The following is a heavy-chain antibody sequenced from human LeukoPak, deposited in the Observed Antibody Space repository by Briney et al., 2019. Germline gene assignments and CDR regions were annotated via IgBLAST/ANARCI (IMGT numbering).Heavy chain of an antibody. D-gene: IGHD3-10*01. CDR1: GFTFDDYA. V-gene: IGHV3-9*01. CDR3: AKDPAPHYGSGSYGYVQH. J-gene: IGHJ1*01. CDR2: ISWNSGSI. Sequence: GGSLRLSCAASGFTFDDYAMHWVRQAPGKGLEWVSGISWNSGSIGYADSVKGRFTISRDNAKNSLYLQMNSLRAEDTALYYRAKDPAPHYGSGSYGYVQHWGQGTLVTVSS.